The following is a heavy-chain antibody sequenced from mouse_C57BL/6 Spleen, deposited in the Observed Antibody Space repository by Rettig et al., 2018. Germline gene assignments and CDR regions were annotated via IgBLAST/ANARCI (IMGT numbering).Heavy chain of an antibody. CDR2: IYPGSGST. D-gene: IGHD2-3*01. J-gene: IGHJ1*03. CDR3: ARKWLLRYWYFDV. Sequence: GLEWIGDIYPGSGSTNYNEKFKNKATLTVDTSSSTAYMQLSSLTSEDSAVYYCARKWLLRYWYFDVWGTGTTVTVSS. V-gene: IGHV1-55*01.